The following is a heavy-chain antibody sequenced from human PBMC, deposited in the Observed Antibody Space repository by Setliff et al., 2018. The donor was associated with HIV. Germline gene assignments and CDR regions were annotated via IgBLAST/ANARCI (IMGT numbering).Heavy chain of an antibody. CDR1: GDSISSHY. V-gene: IGHV4-59*08. D-gene: IGHD2-2*01. CDR2: VHYTGSA. J-gene: IGHJ5*02. CDR3: ARGSCFNTGCLDP. Sequence: SETLSLTCTVSGDSISSHYWRWIRQPPGKGLEWIGSVHYTGSASYNPSLKSRVTISVDTSMNQFSLNLNSVTATDTAVYYCARGSCFNTGCLDPWGQGALVTVSS.